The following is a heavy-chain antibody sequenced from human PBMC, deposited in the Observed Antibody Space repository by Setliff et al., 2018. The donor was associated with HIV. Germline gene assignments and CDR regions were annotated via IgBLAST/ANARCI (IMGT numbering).Heavy chain of an antibody. Sequence: ASVKVSCKASGYTFTSYDVNWVRQAPGQGLEWMGWMNPNSGNTGYDQKFQGRVAMTRNTSISTAYKELSSLRSEETAVYYCARTSIRSGWGRNNWFDPWGQGTLVTVSS. CDR1: GYTFTSYD. V-gene: IGHV1-8*01. CDR2: MNPNSGNT. D-gene: IGHD6-19*01. CDR3: ARTSIRSGWGRNNWFDP. J-gene: IGHJ5*02.